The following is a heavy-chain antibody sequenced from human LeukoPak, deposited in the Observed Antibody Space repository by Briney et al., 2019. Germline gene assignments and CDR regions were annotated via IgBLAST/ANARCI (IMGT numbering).Heavy chain of an antibody. CDR2: INPNSGDT. CDR3: ARSDYGDSRGYFDY. V-gene: IGHV1-2*02. D-gene: IGHD4-17*01. Sequence: ASVKVSCKASGYTFTDYYMHWVRQAPGQGLEWMGWINPNSGDTNYAQKFQGRVTMTRDTSTSTVYMELSGLRSEDTAVYFCARSDYGDSRGYFDYWGQGTLVTVSS. J-gene: IGHJ4*02. CDR1: GYTFTDYY.